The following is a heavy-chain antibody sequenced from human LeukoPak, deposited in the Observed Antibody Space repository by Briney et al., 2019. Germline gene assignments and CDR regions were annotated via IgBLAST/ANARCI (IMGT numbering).Heavy chain of an antibody. CDR2: IYHSGST. CDR3: ARDITMVRGVHPNWFDP. V-gene: IGHV4-38-2*02. Sequence: KTLETLSLTCTVSGYSISSGYYWGWIRQPPGKGLEWIGSIYHSGSTYYNPSLKSRVTISVDTSKNQFSLKLSSVTAADTAVYYCARDITMVRGVHPNWFDPWGQGTLVTVSS. CDR1: GYSISSGYY. J-gene: IGHJ5*02. D-gene: IGHD3-10*01.